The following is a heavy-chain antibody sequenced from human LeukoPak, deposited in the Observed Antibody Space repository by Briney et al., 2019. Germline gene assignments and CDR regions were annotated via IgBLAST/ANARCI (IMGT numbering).Heavy chain of an antibody. CDR2: IIPILGIA. D-gene: IGHD1-20*01. CDR3: ARVNNWNEDY. CDR1: GGTFSSYA. J-gene: IGHJ4*02. V-gene: IGHV1-69*04. Sequence: ASVKVSCKSSGGTFSSYAISWVRQAPGQGLEWMGRIIPILGIANYAQKFQGRVTITADKSTSTAYMELSSLRSEDTAVYYCARVNNWNEDYWGQGTLVTVSS.